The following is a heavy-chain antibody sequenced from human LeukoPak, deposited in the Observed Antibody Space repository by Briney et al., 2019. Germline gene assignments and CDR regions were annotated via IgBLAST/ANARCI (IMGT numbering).Heavy chain of an antibody. D-gene: IGHD3-10*01. J-gene: IGHJ5*02. V-gene: IGHV1-2*02. Sequence: GASVKVSCKASGYTFTSYGISWVRQAPGQGLEWMGWINPNSGGTNYAQKFQGRVTMTRDTSISTAYMELSRLRSDDTAVYYCARVNMVRGAICGFDPWGQGTLVTVSS. CDR2: INPNSGGT. CDR1: GYTFTSYG. CDR3: ARVNMVRGAICGFDP.